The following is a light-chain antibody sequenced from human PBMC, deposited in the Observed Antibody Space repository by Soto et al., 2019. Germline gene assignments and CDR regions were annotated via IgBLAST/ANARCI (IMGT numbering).Light chain of an antibody. V-gene: IGKV3-11*01. CDR3: QQRSTWSYT. J-gene: IGKJ2*01. CDR2: DAF. CDR1: QSVGST. Sequence: EIVLTQSPGTLSLSPGERATLSCRASQSVGSTLAWYQQKPGQPLRLLIYDAFSRATGIPARFSGGGSGSDFTLTISSLEAGDSAVYYCQQRSTWSYTFGQGTRLEIK.